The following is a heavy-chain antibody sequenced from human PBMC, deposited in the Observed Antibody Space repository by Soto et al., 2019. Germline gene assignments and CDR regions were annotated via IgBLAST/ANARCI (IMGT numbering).Heavy chain of an antibody. Sequence: SETLSLTCTVSGGSISSSSYYWGWIRQPPGKGLEWIGSIYYSGSTYYNPSLKSRVTISVDTSKNQFSLKLSSVTAADTAVYYCARPDILTGYYWGQGTLVTVSS. J-gene: IGHJ4*02. CDR1: GGSISSSSYY. D-gene: IGHD3-9*01. V-gene: IGHV4-39*07. CDR3: ARPDILTGYY. CDR2: IYYSGST.